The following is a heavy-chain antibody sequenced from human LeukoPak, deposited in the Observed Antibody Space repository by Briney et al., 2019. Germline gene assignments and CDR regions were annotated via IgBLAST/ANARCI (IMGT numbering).Heavy chain of an antibody. CDR2: IWYDGSKQ. Sequence: GGSLRLSCAASGFTLSKYGMHWVRQAPGKELEWMTFIWYDGSKQYYADSVKGRFTISRDISKNTVYLQMNSLRDEDTAVYYCARDTSTTMIRGVITKGGWLDPWGQGTLVTVSS. CDR3: ARDTSTTMIRGVITKGGWLDP. V-gene: IGHV3-33*01. J-gene: IGHJ5*02. CDR1: GFTLSKYG. D-gene: IGHD3-10*01.